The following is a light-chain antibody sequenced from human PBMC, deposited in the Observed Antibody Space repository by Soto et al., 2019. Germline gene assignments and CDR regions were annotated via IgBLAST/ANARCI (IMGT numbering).Light chain of an antibody. J-gene: IGKJ1*01. CDR2: SAS. CDR1: QGISSY. V-gene: IGKV1-27*01. Sequence: DIQFTQSPSSLSASVGDRVTITRRVSQGISSYLNWYRQKPGKVPKLLIYSASNLQSGVPSRFSGRGSGTEFTLTISSLQPDDFSTYYCQQYNSYSCGQGTKVDIK. CDR3: QQYNSYS.